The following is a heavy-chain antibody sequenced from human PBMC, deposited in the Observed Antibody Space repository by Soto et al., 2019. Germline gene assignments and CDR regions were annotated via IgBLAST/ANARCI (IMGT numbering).Heavy chain of an antibody. CDR2: IYWDDAT. D-gene: IGHD2-21*02. CDR1: GFSLSTSGVG. J-gene: IGHJ4*02. Sequence: QITLKESGPTLVKPTQTLTLTCSFSGFSLSTSGVGVGWIRQPPGKALEWLALIYWDDATRYSPSLKSRLTITKDTSKNQVVLTMTNMYPVDTATYYCAHVNAASFVFQLPYCRGDCDPRAFDYGGQGTLVTVSS. CDR3: AHVNAASFVFQLPYCRGDCDPRAFDY. V-gene: IGHV2-5*02.